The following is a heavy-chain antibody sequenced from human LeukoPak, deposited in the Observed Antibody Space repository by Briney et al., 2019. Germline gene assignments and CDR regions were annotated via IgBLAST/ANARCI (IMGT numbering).Heavy chain of an antibody. CDR1: GGTFSSYA. Sequence: SVKVSCKASGGTFSSYAISWVRQAPGQGLEWMGGIIPIFGTANYAQKFQGRVTITADESTSTAYMELSSLRSEDTAVYYCARDLWKIGASLAARISIKGYDAFDIWGQGTMVTVSS. V-gene: IGHV1-69*13. D-gene: IGHD6-13*01. CDR3: ARDLWKIGASLAARISIKGYDAFDI. CDR2: IIPIFGTA. J-gene: IGHJ3*02.